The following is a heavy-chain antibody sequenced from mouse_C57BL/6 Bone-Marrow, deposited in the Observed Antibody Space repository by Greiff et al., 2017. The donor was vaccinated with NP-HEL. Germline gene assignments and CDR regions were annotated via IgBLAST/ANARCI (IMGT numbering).Heavy chain of an antibody. J-gene: IGHJ4*01. Sequence: QVQLQQSGAELARPGASVKLSCKASGYTFTSYGISWVKQRTGQGLEWIGEFYPRSGNTYYNEKFKGKATLTADKSSSTAYMELRSLTSEDSAVYVCARVRGGNYDMDYWGQGTSVTVSS. CDR3: ARVRGGNYDMDY. D-gene: IGHD1-1*02. CDR1: GYTFTSYG. CDR2: FYPRSGNT. V-gene: IGHV1-81*01.